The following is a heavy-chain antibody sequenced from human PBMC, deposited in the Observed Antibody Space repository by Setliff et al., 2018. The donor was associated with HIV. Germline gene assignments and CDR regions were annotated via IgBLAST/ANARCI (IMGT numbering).Heavy chain of an antibody. Sequence: ASVKVSCKVSGYTLTELSMHWVRQAPGKGLEWMGGFDPEDGETIYAQKFQGRLTMTKDTSTSTVYMELSSLKSDDTAVYYCASGCLIGGSGPCRNFEFWGQGTLVTVSS. V-gene: IGHV1-24*01. J-gene: IGHJ4*02. CDR2: FDPEDGET. CDR1: GYTLTELS. D-gene: IGHD1-26*01. CDR3: ASGCLIGGSGPCRNFEF.